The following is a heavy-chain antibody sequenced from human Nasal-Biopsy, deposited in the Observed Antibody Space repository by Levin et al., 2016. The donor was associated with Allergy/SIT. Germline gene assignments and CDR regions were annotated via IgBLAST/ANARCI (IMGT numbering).Heavy chain of an antibody. J-gene: IGHJ4*02. CDR3: AGTSKYRSSCQVDQ. D-gene: IGHD2-2*01. Sequence: GESLKISCEVSGFTFSNYVMHWVRQSPGMGLEWVAVIRFDGNEKYYADSVKGRFTISRDNSKNTLYLHMNSLRAEDTALYYCAGTSKYRSSCQVDQWGQGTLVTVSS. V-gene: IGHV3-33*01. CDR2: IRFDGNEK. CDR1: GFTFSNYV.